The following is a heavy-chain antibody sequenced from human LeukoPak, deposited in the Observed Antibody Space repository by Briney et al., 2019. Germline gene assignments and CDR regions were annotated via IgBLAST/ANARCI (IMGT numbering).Heavy chain of an antibody. D-gene: IGHD5-12*01. V-gene: IGHV3-13*01. CDR3: ARMGRGYDYDY. CDR2: IGTAGDT. Sequence: PGGSLRLSCAASGFTFSSYDMHWVRQATGKGLEWVSAIGTAGDTYYPGSVKGRFTISRENAKNSLYLQMNSLRAGDTAVYYCARMGRGYDYDYWGQGTLVTVSS. J-gene: IGHJ4*02. CDR1: GFTFSSYD.